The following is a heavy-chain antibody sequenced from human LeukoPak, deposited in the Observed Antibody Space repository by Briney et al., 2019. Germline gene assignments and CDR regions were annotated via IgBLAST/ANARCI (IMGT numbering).Heavy chain of an antibody. V-gene: IGHV3-74*01. CDR3: ARDGTTSSWVAYNWFDS. CDR1: GFTFSSYW. Sequence: GGSLRLSCAASGFTFSSYWMHWVCQAPGKGLVWVSRINSDGSSTSYADSVKGRFTISRDNAKNTLYLQMNSLRAEDTAVYYCARDGTTSSWVAYNWFDSWGQGTLVTVSS. CDR2: INSDGSST. J-gene: IGHJ5*01. D-gene: IGHD6-13*01.